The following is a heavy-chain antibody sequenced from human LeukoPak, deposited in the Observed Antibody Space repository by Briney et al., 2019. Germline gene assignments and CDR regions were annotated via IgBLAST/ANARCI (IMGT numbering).Heavy chain of an antibody. CDR1: GASIRGGSYY. V-gene: IGHV4-61*02. CDR3: ARGPGGGNGWYIEY. Sequence: SETLSLTCSVSGASIRGGSYYWSWIRQPAGKGLEWIGRIYNGGDTNYNPSLKSRVTISVDKSKNQFSLNLSSVTAADTAVYYCARGPGGGNGWYIEYWGQGTLVTVSS. D-gene: IGHD6-19*01. CDR2: IYNGGDT. J-gene: IGHJ4*02.